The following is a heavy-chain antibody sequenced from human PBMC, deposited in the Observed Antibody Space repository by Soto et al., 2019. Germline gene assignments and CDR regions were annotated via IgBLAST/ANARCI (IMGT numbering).Heavy chain of an antibody. CDR3: ASDPSLNVNTAQTSDY. D-gene: IGHD5-18*01. J-gene: IGHJ4*02. CDR1: GYTFTSYG. V-gene: IGHV1-18*01. Sequence: ASVKVSCKVSGYTFTSYGISWVRQAPGQGLEWMGWISACNGNTNYAQRLQGRVTLTTDTSTSTAYMELRSLRSDDTAVYFSASDPSLNVNTAQTSDYWGQGTLVTVSS. CDR2: ISACNGNT.